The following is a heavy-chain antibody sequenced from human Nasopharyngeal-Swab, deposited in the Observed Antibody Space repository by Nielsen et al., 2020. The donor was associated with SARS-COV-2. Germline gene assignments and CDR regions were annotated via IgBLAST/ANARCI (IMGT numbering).Heavy chain of an antibody. D-gene: IGHD3-22*01. CDR3: VREDYYDSSGYPPYYYYGMDV. Sequence: WVRQAPGQGLEWMRIINPSGGSTSYAQKFQGRVTMTRDTSTSTVYMELSSLRSEDTAVYYCVREDYYDSSGYPPYYYYGMDVWGQGTTVTVSS. J-gene: IGHJ6*02. V-gene: IGHV1-46*01. CDR2: INPSGGST.